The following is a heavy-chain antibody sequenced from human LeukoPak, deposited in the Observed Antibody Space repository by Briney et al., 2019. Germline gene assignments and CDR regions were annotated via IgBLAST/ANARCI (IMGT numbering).Heavy chain of an antibody. Sequence: KPSETLSLTCTVSGGSISSYYWSWIRQPPGKGPEWIGYIYYSGSTNYNHSLKSRVTISVDTSKNQFSLKLSSVTAADTAVYYCARESTQYSSGWYLNYFDYWGQGTLVTVSS. J-gene: IGHJ4*02. CDR2: IYYSGST. CDR1: GGSISSYY. CDR3: ARESTQYSSGWYLNYFDY. V-gene: IGHV4-59*12. D-gene: IGHD6-19*01.